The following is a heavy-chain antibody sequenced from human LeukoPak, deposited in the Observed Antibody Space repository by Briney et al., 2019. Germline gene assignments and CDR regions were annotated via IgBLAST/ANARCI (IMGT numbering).Heavy chain of an antibody. CDR2: ISGSGGST. Sequence: PGRSLRLSCAASGFTFSIYAMSWVRQAPGKGLEWVSGISGSGGSTDYADSVKGRFTISRDNSKNTLYLQMNSLRAEDTAVYYCAKGSKMVYYFDSWGQGTLVTVSS. CDR3: AKGSKMVYYFDS. V-gene: IGHV3-23*01. CDR1: GFTFSIYA. J-gene: IGHJ4*02. D-gene: IGHD2-8*01.